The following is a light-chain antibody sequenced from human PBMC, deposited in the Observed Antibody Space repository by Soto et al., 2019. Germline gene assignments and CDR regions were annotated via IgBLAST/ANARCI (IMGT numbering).Light chain of an antibody. CDR2: DVR. V-gene: IGLV2-14*01. Sequence: QSALTQPASVSGSPGQSITISCTGTSSDVGGYNYVSWYQQHPGTAPKLMIYDVRNPPSGVSDRFSGSKSGNTASLTISGLQAEDEADYYCSSYTSSSTLVVFGGGTKVTVL. CDR1: SSDVGGYNY. J-gene: IGLJ2*01. CDR3: SSYTSSSTLVV.